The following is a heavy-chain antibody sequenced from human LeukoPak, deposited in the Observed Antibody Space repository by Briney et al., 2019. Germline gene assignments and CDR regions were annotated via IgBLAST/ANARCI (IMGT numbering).Heavy chain of an antibody. CDR2: IRYDGSNK. CDR1: GLTLSSYG. V-gene: IGHV3-30*02. Sequence: GGSLRLSCAASGLTLSSYGMHWVRQALGKGLEWVAFIRYDGSNKYYADSVKGRFTISRDNSKNTLYLQMNSLRDEDTAVFYCARSRYDYIWGIDYWGQGTLVTISS. J-gene: IGHJ4*02. CDR3: ARSRYDYIWGIDY. D-gene: IGHD3-16*01.